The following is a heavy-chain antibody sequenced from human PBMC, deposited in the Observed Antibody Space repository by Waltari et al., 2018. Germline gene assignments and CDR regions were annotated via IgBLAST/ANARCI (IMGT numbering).Heavy chain of an antibody. J-gene: IGHJ5*02. Sequence: QVQLQESGPGLVKSSQTLSLTCPVSGVSISSGFYYYNWIRQTAGKGLEWIGRIYTSETATYNPSLKSRVSMSIDTSKNQFSLKLHSMTDADTAVYFCARVRGSWLQGFDLWGQGTLVSVSS. CDR1: GVSISSGFYY. CDR2: IYTSETA. V-gene: IGHV4-61*02. D-gene: IGHD6-19*01. CDR3: ARVRGSWLQGFDL.